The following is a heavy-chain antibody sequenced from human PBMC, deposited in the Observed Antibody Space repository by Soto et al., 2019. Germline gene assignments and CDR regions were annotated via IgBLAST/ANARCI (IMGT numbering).Heavy chain of an antibody. V-gene: IGHV1-3*01. J-gene: IGHJ4*02. CDR1: GYTFTSYA. CDR2: INAGNGNT. CDR3: ARVPRQQLVTSFDY. D-gene: IGHD6-13*01. Sequence: ASVKVSCKAAGYTFTSYAMHWVRQAPGQRLEWMGWINAGNGNTKYSQKFQGRVTITRDTSASTAYMELSSLRSEDTAVYYCARVPRQQLVTSFDYWGQGTLVTVSS.